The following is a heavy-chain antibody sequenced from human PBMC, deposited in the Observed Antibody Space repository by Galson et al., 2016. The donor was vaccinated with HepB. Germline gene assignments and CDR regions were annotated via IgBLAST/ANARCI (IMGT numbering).Heavy chain of an antibody. V-gene: IGHV5-51*01. Sequence: QSGAEVKRPGESLTISCKGSGYTFTSSWIGWVRQMPGKGLEWVGVIFPRDSDTRYSPSFQGQVTLSVDKSITTAYLRWSSLEASDTAIYYCARTVSIAAAGGADYWGQGTLVTVSS. J-gene: IGHJ4*02. CDR3: ARTVSIAAAGGADY. CDR1: GYTFTSSW. D-gene: IGHD6-13*01. CDR2: IFPRDSDT.